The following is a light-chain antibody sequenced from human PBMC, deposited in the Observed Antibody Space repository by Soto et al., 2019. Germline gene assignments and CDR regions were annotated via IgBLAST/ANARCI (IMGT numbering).Light chain of an antibody. CDR1: QSVSSY. CDR2: DAS. CDR3: PQRSDWPLT. J-gene: IGKJ4*01. V-gene: IGKV3-11*01. Sequence: EIVLTQSPATLSLSPGERATLSCRASQSVSSYLAWYQQKPGQAPRLLIYDASSRATGIPARFSGSGSGTVFTLTISRVEPEDCAVYYCPQRSDWPLTFGGGTKVELK.